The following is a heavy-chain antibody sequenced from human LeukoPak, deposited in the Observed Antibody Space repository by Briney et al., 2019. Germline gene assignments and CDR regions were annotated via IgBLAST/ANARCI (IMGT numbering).Heavy chain of an antibody. CDR2: ISYDGSNK. J-gene: IGHJ6*02. CDR3: AKDRPTSSSGTV. V-gene: IGHV3-30-3*01. CDR1: GFTFSSYA. Sequence: PGGSLRLSCAASGFTFSSYAMHWVRQAPGKGLEWVAVISYDGSNKYYADSVKGRFTISRDSSKITLYLQMNSLRAEDTAVYYCAKDRPTSSSGTVWGQGTAVTVSS. D-gene: IGHD3-10*01.